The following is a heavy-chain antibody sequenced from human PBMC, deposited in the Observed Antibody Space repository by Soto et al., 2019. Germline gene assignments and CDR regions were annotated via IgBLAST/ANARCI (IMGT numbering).Heavy chain of an antibody. CDR3: ARDDGRTYDFWSGYPYYYGMDV. Sequence: GASVKVSCKASGYTFTGYYMHWVRQAPGQGLEWMGWINPNSGGTNYAQKFQGWVTMTRDTSISTAYMELSRLRSDDTAVYYCARDDGRTYDFWSGYPYYYGMDVWGQGTTVTVS. CDR1: GYTFTGYY. V-gene: IGHV1-2*04. CDR2: INPNSGGT. J-gene: IGHJ6*02. D-gene: IGHD3-3*01.